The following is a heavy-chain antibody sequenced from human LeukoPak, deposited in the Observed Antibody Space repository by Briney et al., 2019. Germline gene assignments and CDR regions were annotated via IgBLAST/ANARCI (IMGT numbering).Heavy chain of an antibody. V-gene: IGHV3-23*01. CDR2: ISSSGGST. D-gene: IGHD1-26*01. CDR1: GFTFSSYD. CDR3: AKDASSGTYYGH. J-gene: IGHJ4*02. Sequence: GGSLRLSCAASGFTFSSYDMSWVRQAPGKGLEWVSAISSSGGSTYYADSVKGRFTISRDNSKNTLYLQTHSLRAEDTAVYYCAKDASSGTYYGHWGQGTLATVSS.